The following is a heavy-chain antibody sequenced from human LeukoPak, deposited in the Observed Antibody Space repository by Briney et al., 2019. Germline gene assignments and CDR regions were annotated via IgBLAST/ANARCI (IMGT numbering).Heavy chain of an antibody. D-gene: IGHD6-13*01. CDR3: ARDEGIAAAGMGYYFDY. V-gene: IGHV1-69*04. CDR1: GGTFSSYA. J-gene: IGHJ4*02. CDR2: IIPILGIA. Sequence: GASVKVSCKASGGTFSSYATSWVRQAPGQGLEWMGRIIPILGIANYAQKFQGRVTITADKSTSTAYMELSSLRSEDTAVYYCARDEGIAAAGMGYYFDYWGQGTLVTVSS.